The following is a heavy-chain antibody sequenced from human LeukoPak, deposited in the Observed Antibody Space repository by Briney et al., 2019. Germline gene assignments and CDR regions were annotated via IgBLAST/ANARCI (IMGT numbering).Heavy chain of an antibody. CDR1: GFTVSSNY. V-gene: IGHV3-53*01. CDR2: IYSGGST. D-gene: IGHD2-21*01. J-gene: IGHJ3*02. CDR3: AKDRIGIRAFDI. Sequence: GGSLRLSCAASGFTVSSNYMSWVRQAPGKGLEWVSVIYSGGSTYYADSVKGRFTISRDNSKNTLYLQMNSLRAEDTAVYYCAKDRIGIRAFDIWGQGTMVTVSS.